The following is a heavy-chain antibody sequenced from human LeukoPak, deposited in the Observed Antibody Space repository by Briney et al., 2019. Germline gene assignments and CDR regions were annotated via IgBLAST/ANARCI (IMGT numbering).Heavy chain of an antibody. J-gene: IGHJ3*02. V-gene: IGHV4-4*02. CDR2: IYHSGST. Sequence: SETLSLTCTVSGGSISSSNWWSWVRQPPGKGLEWIGEIYHSGSTNYNPSLKSRVTISVDKSKNQFSLKLSSVTAADTAVYYCARANLGHDAFDIWGQGTMVTVSS. CDR3: ARANLGHDAFDI. CDR1: GGSISSSNW. D-gene: IGHD1-26*01.